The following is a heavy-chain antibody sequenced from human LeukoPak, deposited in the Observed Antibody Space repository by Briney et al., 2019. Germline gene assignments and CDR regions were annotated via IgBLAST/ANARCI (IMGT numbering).Heavy chain of an antibody. CDR2: IYTSGST. Sequence: SETLSLTCTVSGGSISSYYWSWIRQPAGKGLEWIGRIYTSGSTNYNPSLKSRVTMSVDTSKNQFSLELSSVTAADTAVYYCARGYSYDNYYGMDVWGQGTTVTVSS. D-gene: IGHD2-15*01. CDR1: GGSISSYY. CDR3: ARGYSYDNYYGMDV. J-gene: IGHJ6*02. V-gene: IGHV4-4*07.